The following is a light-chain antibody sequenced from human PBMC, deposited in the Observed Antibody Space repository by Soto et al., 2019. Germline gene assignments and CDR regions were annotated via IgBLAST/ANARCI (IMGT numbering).Light chain of an antibody. CDR1: SSDVGAYNY. V-gene: IGLV2-11*01. J-gene: IGLJ3*02. CDR2: DVT. Sequence: QSALTQPRSVSGSPGQSVTISCTGTSSDVGAYNYVSWYQQHPGKAPKLMIYDVTKRPSGVPDRFSGSKSGNTASLTISGLQAEDEAEYFCCSYAPIYTWVFGGGTKLTVL. CDR3: CSYAPIYTWV.